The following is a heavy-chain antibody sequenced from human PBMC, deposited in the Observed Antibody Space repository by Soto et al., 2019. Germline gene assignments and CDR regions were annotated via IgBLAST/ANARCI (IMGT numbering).Heavy chain of an antibody. V-gene: IGHV4-59*08. D-gene: IGHD3-22*01. CDR3: ASYYYDSSGYYYVPGVY. Sequence: SETLSLTCTVSGGSIRGYYWSWIRQPPGKGLEWIGYIYYSGSTNYNPSLKSRVTISVETSKNQFSLKLSSVTAADTAVYYCASYYYDSSGYYYVPGVYWGQGTLVTVSS. CDR1: GGSIRGYY. CDR2: IYYSGST. J-gene: IGHJ4*02.